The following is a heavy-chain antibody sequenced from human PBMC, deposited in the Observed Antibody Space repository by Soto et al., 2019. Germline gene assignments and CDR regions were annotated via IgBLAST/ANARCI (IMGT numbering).Heavy chain of an antibody. CDR2: ISGSGGST. CDR1: GFTFSSYA. J-gene: IGHJ6*03. CDR3: AKEVKGLLLSYYYMDV. D-gene: IGHD1-26*01. Sequence: EVQLLESGGGLVQPGGSLRLSCAASGFTFSSYAMSWVRQAPGKGLEWVSAISGSGGSTYYADSVKGRFTISRDNSKNTLYLQMNSLRAEDTAVYYCAKEVKGLLLSYYYMDVLFKGTTVTVSS. V-gene: IGHV3-23*01.